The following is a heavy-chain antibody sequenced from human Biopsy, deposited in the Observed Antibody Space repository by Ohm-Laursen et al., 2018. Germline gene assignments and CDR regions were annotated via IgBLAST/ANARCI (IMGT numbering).Heavy chain of an antibody. Sequence: SSVKVSCKASGGAFTNYAINWGRQAPGQGLEGMGGIITVSETAGYAERFQGGVTITAGVTTTTAYMDLSGLRFEDTAVYYCVAYPSSGFFENNDDFAMDVWGQGKTVIVSS. CDR1: GGAFTNYA. J-gene: IGHJ6*02. CDR3: VAYPSSGFFENNDDFAMDV. V-gene: IGHV1-69*01. D-gene: IGHD6-19*01. CDR2: IITVSETA.